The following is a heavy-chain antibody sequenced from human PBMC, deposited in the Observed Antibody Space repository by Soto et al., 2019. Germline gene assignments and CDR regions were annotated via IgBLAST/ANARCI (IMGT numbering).Heavy chain of an antibody. CDR3: ARAFGDGYNPTD. CDR2: IYYSGST. Sequence: SETLSLTCTVSGGSISSYYWSWIRQPPGKGLEWIGYIYYSGSTNYNPSLKSRVTISVDTSKNQFSLKLSSVTAADTAVYYCARAFGDGYNPTDWGQGTLVTVSS. V-gene: IGHV4-59*01. J-gene: IGHJ4*02. D-gene: IGHD3-16*01. CDR1: GGSISSYY.